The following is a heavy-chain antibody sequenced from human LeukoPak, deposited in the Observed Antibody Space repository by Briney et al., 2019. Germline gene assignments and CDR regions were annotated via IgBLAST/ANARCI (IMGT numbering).Heavy chain of an antibody. CDR2: ISYDGSNK. CDR3: AREVPYYYGDYVWFDP. D-gene: IGHD4-17*01. CDR1: GFTFSSYA. Sequence: GGSLRLSCAASGFTFSSYAMHWVRQAPGRGLEWVAVISYDGSNKYYADSVKGRFTISRDNSKNTLYLQMNSLRAEDTAVYYCAREVPYYYGDYVWFDPWGQGTLVTVSS. J-gene: IGHJ5*02. V-gene: IGHV3-30-3*01.